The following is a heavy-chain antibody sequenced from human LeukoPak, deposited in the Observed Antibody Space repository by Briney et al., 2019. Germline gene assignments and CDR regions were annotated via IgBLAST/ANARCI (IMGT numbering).Heavy chain of an antibody. CDR2: IYPGDSST. J-gene: IGHJ4*02. CDR1: GYSFTSYW. D-gene: IGHD6-19*01. Sequence: GESLKISCKGSGYSFTSYWNGWVRQMPGKGLEWMGIIYPGDSSTRYRPSFQGQVTISADKSISTAYLQWSSLKASDTAMYYCARLQIAVAVKVENYFDYWGQGTLVTASS. CDR3: ARLQIAVAVKVENYFDY. V-gene: IGHV5-51*01.